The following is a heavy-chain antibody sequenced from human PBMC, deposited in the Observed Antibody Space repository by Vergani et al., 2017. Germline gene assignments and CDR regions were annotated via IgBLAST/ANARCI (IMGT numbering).Heavy chain of an antibody. V-gene: IGHV4-4*03. J-gene: IGHJ4*02. CDR3: ARLYGSGRFFDY. CDR2: INHSGGT. CDR1: GGSISSSNW. Sequence: QVQLQESGPGLVKPPGTLSLTCAVSGGSISSSNWWSWVRQPPGKGLEWIGEINHSGGTNYNPSLKTRVTISVDKSKNQFSLRLSSVTAADTAVYYCARLYGSGRFFDYWGQGTLVTVSS. D-gene: IGHD3-10*01.